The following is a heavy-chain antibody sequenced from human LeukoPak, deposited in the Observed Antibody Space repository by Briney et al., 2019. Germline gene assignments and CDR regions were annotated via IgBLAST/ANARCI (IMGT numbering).Heavy chain of an antibody. CDR3: AREEYSYGCAFYY. J-gene: IGHJ4*02. Sequence: GGSLRLSCAASGFTFSSYGMHWVRQAPGKGLEWVAVIWYDGSNKYYADSVKGRFTISRDNSKNTLYLQMNSLRAEDAAVYYCAREEYSYGCAFYYWGQGTLVTVSS. D-gene: IGHD5-18*01. CDR1: GFTFSSYG. CDR2: IWYDGSNK. V-gene: IGHV3-33*01.